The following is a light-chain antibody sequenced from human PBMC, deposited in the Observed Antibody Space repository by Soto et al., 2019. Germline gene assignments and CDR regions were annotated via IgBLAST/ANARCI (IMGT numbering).Light chain of an antibody. CDR3: MHSIQTPWT. Sequence: DIVMTQTPFSLSVTPGQPASISCKSSQSLLHRDGKTYLSWYLQKPRQSSQLLIYEVSNRFSGVSDRFSGSGSRTDFTLKISRVEAEDAGGYYFMHSIQTPWTFGQETKVDIK. J-gene: IGKJ1*01. CDR1: QSLLHRDGKTY. CDR2: EVS. V-gene: IGKV2D-29*02.